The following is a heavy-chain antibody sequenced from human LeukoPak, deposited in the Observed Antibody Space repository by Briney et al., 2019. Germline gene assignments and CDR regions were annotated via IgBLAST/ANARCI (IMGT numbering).Heavy chain of an antibody. V-gene: IGHV4-59*01. Sequence: SETLSLTCTVSGXSITSSYWSWIRQSPGKGLEWIGYIHYTGSTNYNPSLKSRVTMLIDTSKNQFSLNLSSVVAADTAVYFCVAEKGGTMNSWGQGTLVTVSS. CDR2: IHYTGST. CDR3: VAEKGGTMNS. D-gene: IGHD2-15*01. J-gene: IGHJ4*02. CDR1: GXSITSSY.